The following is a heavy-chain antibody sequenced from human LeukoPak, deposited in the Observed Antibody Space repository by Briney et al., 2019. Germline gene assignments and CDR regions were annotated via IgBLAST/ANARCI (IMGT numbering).Heavy chain of an antibody. CDR3: ASYYYDSSGYSGLGY. J-gene: IGHJ4*02. D-gene: IGHD3-22*01. CDR2: INSDDSII. V-gene: IGHV3-74*01. CDR1: GFTFSTYW. Sequence: GGSLRLSCAASGFTFSTYWMHWVRQAPREGLVWVSRINSDDSIINYADSVKGRFTISRDNAKNTLYLQMNSLRAEDTAVYYCASYYYDSSGYSGLGYWGQGTLVTVSS.